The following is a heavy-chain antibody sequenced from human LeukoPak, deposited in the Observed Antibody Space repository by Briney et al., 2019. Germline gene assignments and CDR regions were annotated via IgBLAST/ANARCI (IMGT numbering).Heavy chain of an antibody. CDR3: ARQKAVAGIYFDY. Sequence: GESLKISCKGSGYSFSTYWIGWVRQMPGKGLEWMGIIYPGDSDTRYSPSFQGQVTISADKSISTAYLQWSSLKASDTAMYYCARQKAVAGIYFDYWGQGTLVTVSS. CDR1: GYSFSTYW. V-gene: IGHV5-51*01. J-gene: IGHJ4*02. D-gene: IGHD6-19*01. CDR2: IYPGDSDT.